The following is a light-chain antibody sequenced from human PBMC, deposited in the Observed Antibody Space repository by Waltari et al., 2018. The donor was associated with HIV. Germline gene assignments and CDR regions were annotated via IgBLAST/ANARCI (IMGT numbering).Light chain of an antibody. CDR1: QSVSSSS. CDR2: GAS. V-gene: IGKV3-20*01. J-gene: IGKJ5*01. Sequence: EIVLTQSPGTLSLSPGERVTLSCRASQSVSSSSLVWYQQKPGQAPRLLIYGASSRAPCIPDRFSGSGSGTDFTLTISRLDPEDFAVYYCQQYGSSVTFGQGTRLEIK. CDR3: QQYGSSVT.